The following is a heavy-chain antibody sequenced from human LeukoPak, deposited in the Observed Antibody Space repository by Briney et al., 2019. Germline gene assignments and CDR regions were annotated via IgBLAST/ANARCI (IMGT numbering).Heavy chain of an antibody. CDR3: ARDRSGWYGGFDY. CDR1: GGSISSYY. Sequence: SDTLSLTCTVSGGSISSYYWSWIRQPPGKGLEWIGYIYYSGTTNYNPSLNNRVTISVDTSKNQFSLKLSSVTAADTAVYYCARDRSGWYGGFDYWGQGTLVTVSS. V-gene: IGHV4-59*01. D-gene: IGHD6-19*01. CDR2: IYYSGTT. J-gene: IGHJ4*02.